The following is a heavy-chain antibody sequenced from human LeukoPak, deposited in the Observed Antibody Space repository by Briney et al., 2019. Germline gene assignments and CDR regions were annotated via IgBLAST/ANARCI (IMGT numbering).Heavy chain of an antibody. CDR2: TRNKARSYTT. J-gene: IGHJ4*02. D-gene: IGHD3-22*01. CDR1: GFTFSSYG. Sequence: PGGSLRLSCAASGFTFSSYGMHWVRQAPGKGLEWVGRTRNKARSYTTDYAASVKGRFTISRDELKNSLYLQMSSLKTEDTAVYYCTRSSATQSGIRDLDHWGRGTLVTVSS. CDR3: TRSSATQSGIRDLDH. V-gene: IGHV3-72*01.